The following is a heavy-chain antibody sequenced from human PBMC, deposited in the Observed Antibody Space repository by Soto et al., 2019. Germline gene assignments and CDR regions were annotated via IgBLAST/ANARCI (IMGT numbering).Heavy chain of an antibody. J-gene: IGHJ6*02. CDR3: AKDWWAYSTLNFYGLDV. Sequence: QAQLVESGGGVVQPGRSLRLSCAASGFSFSNYGMHWVRQAPGKGLEWVAVMSYDESSKFYEDSVKGRFTISRDNSKNMLYLQMNSLRAEDTAVYYCAKDWWAYSTLNFYGLDVWGQGTTVTVSS. CDR2: MSYDESSK. CDR1: GFSFSNYG. V-gene: IGHV3-30*18. D-gene: IGHD6-13*01.